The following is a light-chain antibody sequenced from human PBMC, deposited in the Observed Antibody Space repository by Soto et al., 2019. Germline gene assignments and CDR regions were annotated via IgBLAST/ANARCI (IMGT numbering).Light chain of an antibody. CDR2: GAS. J-gene: IGKJ1*01. Sequence: IVMTQSPETLSVSSGYRSTLSGGASRSVGSNLAWYQQRPGQAPRLLIYGASSRATGIPDRFSGSGSGTDFTLTISRLEPEDFAVYYCQQYGSSPWTFGQGTKVDIK. CDR3: QQYGSSPWT. V-gene: IGKV3-20*01. CDR1: RSVGSN.